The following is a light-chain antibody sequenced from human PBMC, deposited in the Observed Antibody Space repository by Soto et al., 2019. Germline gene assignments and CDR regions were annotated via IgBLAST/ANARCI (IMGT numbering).Light chain of an antibody. J-gene: IGKJ4*01. CDR2: WAS. CDR3: QQYSGYSLT. Sequence: DIVMTQSPDSLAVSLGERATINCKSSQSVLYSSNNKNYLAWYQQKPGQPPKLLIYWASTRESGVPDRFSGSGSGTDFTLTISSLQAEDVAIYYCQQYSGYSLTFGGGTKVEIK. V-gene: IGKV4-1*01. CDR1: QSVLYSSNNKNY.